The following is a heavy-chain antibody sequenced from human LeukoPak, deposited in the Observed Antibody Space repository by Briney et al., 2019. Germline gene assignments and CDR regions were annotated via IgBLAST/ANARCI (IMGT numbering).Heavy chain of an antibody. Sequence: GGSLRLSCAASGFTFSSYSMNWVRQAPGKGLEWVSYISSSSSTIYYADSVKGRFTISRDNAKNPLYLQMNSLRAEDTAVYYCARDLVTTSGAFDIWGQGTMVTVSS. J-gene: IGHJ3*02. V-gene: IGHV3-48*01. D-gene: IGHD3-9*01. CDR1: GFTFSSYS. CDR3: ARDLVTTSGAFDI. CDR2: ISSSSSTI.